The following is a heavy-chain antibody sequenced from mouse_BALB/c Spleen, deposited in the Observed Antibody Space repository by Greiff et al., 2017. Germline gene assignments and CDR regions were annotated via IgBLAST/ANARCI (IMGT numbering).Heavy chain of an antibody. Sequence: EVQRVESGGGLVKPGGSLKLSCAASGFTFSDYYMYWVRQTPEKRLEWVATISDGGSYTYYPDSVKGRFTISRDNAKNNLYLQMSSLKSEDTAMYYCARDNSLQPAWFAYWGQGTLVTVSA. CDR1: GFTFSDYY. J-gene: IGHJ3*01. D-gene: IGHD1-2*01. CDR2: ISDGGSYT. V-gene: IGHV5-4*02. CDR3: ARDNSLQPAWFAY.